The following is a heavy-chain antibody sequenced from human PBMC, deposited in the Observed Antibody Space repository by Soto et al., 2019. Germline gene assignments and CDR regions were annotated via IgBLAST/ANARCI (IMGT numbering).Heavy chain of an antibody. D-gene: IGHD3-3*01. CDR3: ARGHGGISIFGAPGHFDN. CDR1: GGSISSGSYY. Sequence: QLQLQESGPGLVKPSETLSLTCTVSGGSISSGSYYWGWIRQSPGKGLEWIGSISYSGGTYYNPSLKSLVTISFDTSKNHFSLKLSSVTAADTAVYYCARGHGGISIFGAPGHFDNWGQGTLVTVSS. J-gene: IGHJ4*02. V-gene: IGHV4-39*01. CDR2: ISYSGGT.